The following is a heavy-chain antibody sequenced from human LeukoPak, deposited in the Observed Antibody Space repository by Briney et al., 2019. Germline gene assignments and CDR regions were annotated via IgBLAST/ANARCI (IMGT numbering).Heavy chain of an antibody. D-gene: IGHD5-24*01. CDR3: ARDRRDGYNFWFDP. CDR1: GGSFSGFY. V-gene: IGHV4-34*01. Sequence: ASETLSLTCAVDGGSFSGFYWSWIRQPPGKGLEWIAEINHSGSTNYNPSLKSRVTIPVDTSKNQFSLKLSSVTAADTAVYYCARDRRDGYNFWFDPWGQGTLVIVSS. J-gene: IGHJ5*02. CDR2: INHSGST.